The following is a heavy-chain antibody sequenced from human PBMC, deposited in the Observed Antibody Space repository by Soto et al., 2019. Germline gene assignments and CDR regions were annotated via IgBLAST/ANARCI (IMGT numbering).Heavy chain of an antibody. D-gene: IGHD3-3*01. J-gene: IGHJ4*02. CDR1: GYSFTSYW. Sequence: PGESLTISCKGSGYSFTSYWIGWVRQMPGKGLEWMGIIYPGDSDTRYSPSFQGQVTISADKSISTAYLQWSSLKASDTAMYYCSSRDFWSGYYPHPQYYFDYWGQGTLVTVSS. CDR2: IYPGDSDT. CDR3: SSRDFWSGYYPHPQYYFDY. V-gene: IGHV5-51*01.